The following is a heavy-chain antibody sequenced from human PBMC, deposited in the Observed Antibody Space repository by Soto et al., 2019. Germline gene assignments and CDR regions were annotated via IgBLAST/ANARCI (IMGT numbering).Heavy chain of an antibody. D-gene: IGHD3-3*01. Sequence: SETLSLTCTVSGGSISSYYWSWIRQPPGKGLEWIGYIYYSGSTNYNPSLKSRVTISVDTSKNQFSLKLSSVTAADTAVYYCGRHVGGRFLEWLYYYYYMDVWGRGTTVTVSS. CDR3: GRHVGGRFLEWLYYYYYMDV. CDR1: GGSISSYY. J-gene: IGHJ6*03. V-gene: IGHV4-59*08. CDR2: IYYSGST.